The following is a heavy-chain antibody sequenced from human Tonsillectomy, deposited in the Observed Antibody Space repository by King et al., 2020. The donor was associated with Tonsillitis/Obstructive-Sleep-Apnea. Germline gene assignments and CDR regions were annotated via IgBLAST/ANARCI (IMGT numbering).Heavy chain of an antibody. V-gene: IGHV4-34*01. CDR1: GGSFNGYY. D-gene: IGHD2-15*01. Sequence: VQLQQWGAGLLKPSETLSLTCAVYGGSFNGYYWSWIRQPPGKGLEWIGEINRRGGTNYNPSLESRVTISVDTSKNQISLRASSVTAADTAVYYCARGATRFDLWGQGTLVTVSS. CDR3: ARGATRFDL. CDR2: INRRGGT. J-gene: IGHJ4*02.